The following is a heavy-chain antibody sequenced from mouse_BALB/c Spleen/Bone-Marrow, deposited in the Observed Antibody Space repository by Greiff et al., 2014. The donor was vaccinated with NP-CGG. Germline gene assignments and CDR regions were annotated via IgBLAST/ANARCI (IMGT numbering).Heavy chain of an antibody. J-gene: IGHJ2*01. CDR1: GYTFTSYV. D-gene: IGHD2-14*01. V-gene: IGHV1-14*01. CDR3: AKGGNYRYDFDY. Sequence: SGPGLVKPGASVKMSCKASGYTFTSYVMHWVKQKPGQGLEWIGYINPYNDGTKYNEKFKGMATLTSDRSSSTAYMELSSLTSEDSAVYYCAKGGNYRYDFDYWGQGTTLTVSS. CDR2: INPYNDGT.